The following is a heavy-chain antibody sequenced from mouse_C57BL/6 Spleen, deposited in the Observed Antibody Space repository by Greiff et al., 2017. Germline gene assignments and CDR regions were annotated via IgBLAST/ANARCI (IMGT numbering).Heavy chain of an antibody. CDR1: GFTFSSYA. V-gene: IGHV5-4*03. D-gene: IGHD2-5*01. J-gene: IGHJ3*01. CDR3: ARAYYSNFAY. Sequence: EVMLVESGGGLVKPGGSLKLSCAASGFTFSSYAMSWVRQTPEKRLEWVATISDGGSYTYYPDNVKGRFTISRDNAKNNRYLQMSHLKSEDTAMYYCARAYYSNFAYWGQGTLVTVSA. CDR2: ISDGGSYT.